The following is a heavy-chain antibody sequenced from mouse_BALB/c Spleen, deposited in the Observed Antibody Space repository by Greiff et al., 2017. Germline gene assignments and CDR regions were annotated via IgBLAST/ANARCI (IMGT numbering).Heavy chain of an antibody. J-gene: IGHJ4*01. CDR2: INPDSSTI. Sequence: DVKLVESGGGLVQPGGSLKLSCAASGFDFSRYWMSWVRQAPGKGLEWIGEINPDSSTINYTPSLKDKFIISRDNAKNTLYLQMSKVRSEDTALYYCARRLLRFYAMDYWGQGTSVTVSS. V-gene: IGHV4-1*02. CDR3: ARRLLRFYAMDY. CDR1: GFDFSRYW. D-gene: IGHD1-2*01.